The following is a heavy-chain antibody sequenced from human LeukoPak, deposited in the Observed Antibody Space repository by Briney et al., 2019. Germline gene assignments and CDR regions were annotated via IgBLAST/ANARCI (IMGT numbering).Heavy chain of an antibody. J-gene: IGHJ4*02. CDR2: INSDGSST. D-gene: IGHD3-22*01. V-gene: IGHV3-74*01. CDR3: ARDAEETWGHDSSGYYGLDY. Sequence: GGSLRLSCAASGFTFSSYWMHWVRQAPGKGLVWVSRINSDGSSTSYADSVKGRFTISRDNAKNTLYLQMNSLRAEDTAVYYCARDAEETWGHDSSGYYGLDYWGQGTLVTVSS. CDR1: GFTFSSYW.